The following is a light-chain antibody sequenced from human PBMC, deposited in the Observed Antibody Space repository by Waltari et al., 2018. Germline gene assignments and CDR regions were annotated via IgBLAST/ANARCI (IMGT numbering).Light chain of an antibody. CDR1: SPNIGAGFR. CDR3: QSYDTSDLFV. Sequence: QSVLTQPPSVSGAPGQRLTISCPGTSPNIGAGFRLHWYRQFPGTAPKVVIYDNTDRPSGVPDRFSGSKSGTSASLAISGLQAEDEAEYYCQSYDTSDLFVFGSGTQVTVL. V-gene: IGLV1-40*01. CDR2: DNT. J-gene: IGLJ1*01.